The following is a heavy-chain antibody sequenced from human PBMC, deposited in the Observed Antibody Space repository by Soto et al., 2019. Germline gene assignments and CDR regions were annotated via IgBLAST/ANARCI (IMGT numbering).Heavy chain of an antibody. Sequence: QVPLVQSGAEVKKPGASVKVSCKASGYTFTGYYMHWVRQAPGQGLEWMGWINPNSGGTNYAQKFQGRVTMTRDTSISTAYMELSRLRSDDTAVYYCARGESLEWNYVSSPYWGQGTLVTVSS. CDR1: GYTFTGYY. D-gene: IGHD1-7*01. CDR2: INPNSGGT. J-gene: IGHJ4*02. CDR3: ARGESLEWNYVSSPY. V-gene: IGHV1-2*02.